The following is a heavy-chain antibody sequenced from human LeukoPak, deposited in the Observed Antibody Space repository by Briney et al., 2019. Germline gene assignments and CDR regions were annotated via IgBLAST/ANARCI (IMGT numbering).Heavy chain of an antibody. Sequence: GSLRLSCAASGFTFSSYAMHWVRQAPGKGLEWVAVISYDGSNKYYADSVKGRFTISRDNSKNTLYLQMNSLRAEDTAVYYCARSSCSSTSCPPVYFDCWGQGTLVTVSS. J-gene: IGHJ4*02. CDR3: ARSSCSSTSCPPVYFDC. V-gene: IGHV3-30*04. CDR1: GFTFSSYA. CDR2: ISYDGSNK. D-gene: IGHD2-2*01.